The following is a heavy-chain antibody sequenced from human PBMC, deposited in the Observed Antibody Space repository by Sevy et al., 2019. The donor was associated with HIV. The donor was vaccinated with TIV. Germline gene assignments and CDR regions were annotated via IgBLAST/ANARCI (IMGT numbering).Heavy chain of an antibody. J-gene: IGHJ5*02. D-gene: IGHD3-10*01. V-gene: IGHV3-30-3*01. CDR2: ISYDGSNK. CDR1: GFTFSSYA. Sequence: GGSLRLSCAASGFTFSSYAMHWVRQAPGKGLEWVAVISYDGSNKYYADSVKGRFTISRDNSKNTLYLQMNSLRAEDTAVYYCARDGVPLWCGESPSNWFDPWGQGTLVTVSS. CDR3: ARDGVPLWCGESPSNWFDP.